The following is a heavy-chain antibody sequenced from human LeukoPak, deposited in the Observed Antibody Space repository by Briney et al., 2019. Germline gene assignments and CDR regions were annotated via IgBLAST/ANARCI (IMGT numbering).Heavy chain of an antibody. Sequence: TGGSLRLSCAASGFTFNNFGMHWVRQAPGKGLEWVAFIHHDGSKILYGDSVKGRFTISRDNSKNTLYLQMSSLRAEDTAIYYCVKDVVGDQWLEDVDFGGEGTLVTVSS. V-gene: IGHV3-30*02. D-gene: IGHD6-19*01. J-gene: IGHJ4*02. CDR2: IHHDGSKI. CDR1: GFTFNNFG. CDR3: VKDVVGDQWLEDVDF.